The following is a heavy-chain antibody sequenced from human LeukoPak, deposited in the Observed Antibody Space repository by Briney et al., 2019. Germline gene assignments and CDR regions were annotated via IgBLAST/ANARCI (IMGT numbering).Heavy chain of an antibody. CDR1: GDSIRGYY. Sequence: PSETLSLTCTVSGDSIRGYYWNWIRQPPGKGLEWIGYISYSGSTNYNPSLKSRVTILVDTSKNQFSLKLSSVTAADTAVYYCAREGYNDNSGYYVGYWGQGTLVTVS. J-gene: IGHJ4*02. V-gene: IGHV4-59*01. CDR2: ISYSGST. D-gene: IGHD3-22*01. CDR3: AREGYNDNSGYYVGY.